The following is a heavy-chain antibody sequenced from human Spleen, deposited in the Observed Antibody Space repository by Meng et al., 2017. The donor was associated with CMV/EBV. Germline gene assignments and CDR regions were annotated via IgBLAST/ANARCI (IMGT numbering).Heavy chain of an antibody. Sequence: KASGYTFTSYGISWARQAPGQGLEWMGWISAYNGNTNYAQKFQGRVTMTTDTSTSTAYMELRSLRSDDTAVYYCARELTSLGYYFDYWGQGTLVTVSS. D-gene: IGHD2-2*01. CDR1: GYTFTSYG. V-gene: IGHV1-18*01. CDR3: ARELTSLGYYFDY. CDR2: ISAYNGNT. J-gene: IGHJ4*02.